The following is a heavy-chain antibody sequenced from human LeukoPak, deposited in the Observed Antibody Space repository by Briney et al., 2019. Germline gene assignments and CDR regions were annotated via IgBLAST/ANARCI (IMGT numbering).Heavy chain of an antibody. CDR2: ISGSGGST. J-gene: IGHJ4*02. CDR1: GFTFSSYA. V-gene: IGHV3-23*01. CDR3: AKVPERYYYDSCGYYQYYFDY. D-gene: IGHD3-22*01. Sequence: GESLRLSCAASGFTFSSYATSWVRQAPRKGLEWVSAISGSGGSTYYADSVKGRFTISTDNSKNTLYLQMNSMRAEDTTVYYCAKVPERYYYDSCGYYQYYFDYWGQGTLVTVSS.